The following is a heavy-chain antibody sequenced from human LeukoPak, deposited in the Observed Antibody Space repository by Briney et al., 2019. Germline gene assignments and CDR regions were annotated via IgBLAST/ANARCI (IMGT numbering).Heavy chain of an antibody. V-gene: IGHV3-30*04. D-gene: IGHD6-19*01. CDR2: ISYDGSNK. CDR3: ATSTLAVAGVRYYYYGMDV. J-gene: IGHJ6*04. Sequence: GRSLRLSCAASGFTFSSYAMHWVRQAPGKGLEWVAVISYDGSNKYYADSVKGRFTISRDNSKNTLYLQMNSLRAEDTAVHYCATSTLAVAGVRYYYYGMDVWGKGTTVTVSS. CDR1: GFTFSSYA.